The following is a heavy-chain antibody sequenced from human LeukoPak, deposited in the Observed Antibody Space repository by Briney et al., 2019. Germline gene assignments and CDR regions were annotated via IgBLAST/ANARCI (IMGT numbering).Heavy chain of an antibody. J-gene: IGHJ4*02. V-gene: IGHV4-59*01. Sequence: SETLSLTCSVPGGSISSYYWSWIRQPPGKGLEWIGYIYYSGSTNYNPSLKSRVTISVDTSKNQFSLKLSSVTAADTAVYYCARGQTYYDFWSGHTLNYFDYWGQGTLVTVSS. CDR2: IYYSGST. CDR1: GGSISSYY. CDR3: ARGQTYYDFWSGHTLNYFDY. D-gene: IGHD3-3*01.